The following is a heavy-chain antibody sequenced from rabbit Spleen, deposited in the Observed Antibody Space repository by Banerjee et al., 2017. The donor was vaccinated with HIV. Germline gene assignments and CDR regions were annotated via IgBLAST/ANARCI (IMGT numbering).Heavy chain of an antibody. J-gene: IGHJ4*01. CDR2: IDPILGTT. D-gene: IGHD2-1*01. Sequence: HLKESGGGLVQPGGSLKLSCKASGYDFRPYYMSWVRQAPGKGLEWIGYIDPILGTTNYASWVNGRFTISSDGAQNTLYLQLNSLTAADTATYFCARDDYLTSFGLWGPGTLVTVS. V-gene: IGHV1S7*01. CDR3: ARDDYLTSFGL. CDR1: GYDFRPYY.